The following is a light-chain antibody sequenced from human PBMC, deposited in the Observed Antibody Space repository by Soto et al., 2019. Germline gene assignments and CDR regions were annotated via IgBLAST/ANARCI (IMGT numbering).Light chain of an antibody. V-gene: IGKV3-11*01. CDR2: DAS. J-gene: IGKJ5*01. CDR3: QQRSDWPIT. Sequence: EVVMTQCPATLSASPGERATLSCRASQSVTRYLAWYQQKPGQAPRLLIYDASTRATGIPARFSGSGSGTDFTLTISSLEPEDFAVYSCQQRSDWPITFGQGTRLEIK. CDR1: QSVTRY.